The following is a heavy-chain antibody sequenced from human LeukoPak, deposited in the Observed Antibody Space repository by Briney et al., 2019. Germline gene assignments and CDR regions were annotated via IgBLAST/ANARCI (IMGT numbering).Heavy chain of an antibody. J-gene: IGHJ5*01. D-gene: IGHD3-16*01. Sequence: SETLSLTCTVSGGSLSSYYWSWIRQPPGKGVEWFGYMYYSGSAIYTPSLKSRLPIAVDTSNTHSSLNLRSVTAADTAVYYCASHHGGGEAFDFWGQGILVTVSS. V-gene: IGHV4-59*01. CDR1: GGSLSSYY. CDR2: MYYSGSA. CDR3: ASHHGGGEAFDF.